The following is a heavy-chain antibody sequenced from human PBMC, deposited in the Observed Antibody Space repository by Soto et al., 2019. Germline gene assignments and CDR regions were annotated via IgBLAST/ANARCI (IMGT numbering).Heavy chain of an antibody. CDR1: GDSVSSNSAA. V-gene: IGHV6-1*01. D-gene: IGHD4-17*01. CDR3: ARGEPHYGDNHRLDY. Sequence: KQSQTLSLTCAISGDSVSSNSAAWNWIRQSPSRGLEWLGRTYYRSKWYNDYAVSVKSRITINPDTSKNQFSLQLNSVTPEDTAVYYCARGEPHYGDNHRLDYWGQGTLVTVSS. J-gene: IGHJ4*02. CDR2: TYYRSKWYN.